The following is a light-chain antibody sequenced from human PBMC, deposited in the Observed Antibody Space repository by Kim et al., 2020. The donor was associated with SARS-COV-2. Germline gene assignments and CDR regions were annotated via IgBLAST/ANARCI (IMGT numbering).Light chain of an antibody. CDR2: HDS. V-gene: IGLV3-1*01. Sequence: SYELTQPPSVSVSPGQTASITCSGDKLGDKYACWYQQKPGQSPVLVIYHDSKRPSGIPERFSGSNSGNTATLTISGTQAMDEADYYCQAWDSSTVLFGTG. CDR3: QAWDSSTVL. CDR1: KLGDKY. J-gene: IGLJ1*01.